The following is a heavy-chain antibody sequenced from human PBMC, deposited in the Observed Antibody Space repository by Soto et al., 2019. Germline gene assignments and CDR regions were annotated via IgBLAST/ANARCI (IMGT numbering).Heavy chain of an antibody. CDR2: ITAGNGDT. CDR1: GFPFSDYG. V-gene: IGHV3-23*01. Sequence: EVHLLESGGGLVQPGGSLRLACAASGFPFSDYGVSWVRQTPGKGLQWVSLITAGNGDTYYADSVKGRFTISRDNSKNTLYLQMNNLRVEDSAIYYCVKALYIWGVTGDYWGQGALVTVA. CDR3: VKALYIWGVTGDY. J-gene: IGHJ4*02. D-gene: IGHD3-16*01.